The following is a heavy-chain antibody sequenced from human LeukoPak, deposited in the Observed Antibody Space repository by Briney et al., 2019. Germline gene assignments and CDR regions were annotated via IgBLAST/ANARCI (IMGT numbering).Heavy chain of an antibody. J-gene: IGHJ6*02. CDR2: MNPNSGNT. Sequence: ASVTVSCKASGYTFTSYDINWVRQATGQGLEWMGWMNPNSGNTGYAQKFQGRVTMTRNTSISTAYMELSSLRSEDTAVYYCARFVRRRYYYYGMDVWGQGTTVTVSS. V-gene: IGHV1-8*01. D-gene: IGHD3-10*01. CDR1: GYTFTSYD. CDR3: ARFVRRRYYYYGMDV.